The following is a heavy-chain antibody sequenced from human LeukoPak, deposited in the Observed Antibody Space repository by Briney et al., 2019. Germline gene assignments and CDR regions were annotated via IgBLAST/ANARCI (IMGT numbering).Heavy chain of an antibody. J-gene: IGHJ4*02. CDR2: INPTGGST. Sequence: ASVTVSCKASGYTFNGYYIHWVRQAPGLGLEWMGIINPTGGSTTSAQSFQGRVTMTRDTSTSTVYMELSSLRSEDTAVYYCARDTSSGWHHFDYWGQGTLVTVSS. V-gene: IGHV1-46*02. D-gene: IGHD6-19*01. CDR1: GYTFNGYY. CDR3: ARDTSSGWHHFDY.